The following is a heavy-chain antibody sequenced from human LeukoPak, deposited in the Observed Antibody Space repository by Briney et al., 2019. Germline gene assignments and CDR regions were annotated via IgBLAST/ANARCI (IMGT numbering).Heavy chain of an antibody. J-gene: IGHJ4*02. CDR3: ARDPAHTGFDY. CDR2: IYSGGST. Sequence: TGGSLRLSCAASGFTVSSNYMSWVRQAPGKGLEWVSVIYSGGSTYYADSVKGRFTISRDNSKNTLYLQMNSLRAEDTAVYYCARDPAHTGFDYWGQGTLVTVSS. CDR1: GFTVSSNY. D-gene: IGHD4-17*01. V-gene: IGHV3-53*01.